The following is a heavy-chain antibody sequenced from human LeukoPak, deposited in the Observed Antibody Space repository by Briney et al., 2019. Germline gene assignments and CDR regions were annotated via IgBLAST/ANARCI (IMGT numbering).Heavy chain of an antibody. Sequence: PGRSLRLSCAASGFTFSSYAMHWVRQAPGKGLEWVSTIYSGGSTYYADSVKGRFTISRDNSKNTLFLQMNSLRVEDTAVYYCARDGLNPYRETTDFWGQGTLVTVSS. J-gene: IGHJ4*02. V-gene: IGHV3-66*01. CDR3: ARDGLNPYRETTDF. CDR2: IYSGGST. CDR1: GFTFSSYA. D-gene: IGHD1-14*01.